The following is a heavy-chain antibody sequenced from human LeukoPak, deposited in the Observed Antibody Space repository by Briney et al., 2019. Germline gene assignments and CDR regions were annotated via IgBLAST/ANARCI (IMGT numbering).Heavy chain of an antibody. CDR2: IYYSGST. J-gene: IGHJ5*02. CDR1: GGSISSGDYY. CDR3: ARVRGSSWYFAFDP. V-gene: IGHV4-30-4*08. Sequence: SQTLSLTCTVSGGSISSGDYYWSWIRQPPGKGLEWIGYIYYSGSTYYNPSLKSRVTISVDTSKNQFSLKLSSVTAADTAVYYFARVRGSSWYFAFDPWGQGTLVTVSS. D-gene: IGHD6-13*01.